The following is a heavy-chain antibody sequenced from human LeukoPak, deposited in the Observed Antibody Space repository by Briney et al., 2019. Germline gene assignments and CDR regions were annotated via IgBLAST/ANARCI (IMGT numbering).Heavy chain of an antibody. J-gene: IGHJ3*02. CDR2: IISSSDAT. CDR1: GYTFTAHY. CDR3: QRDPGYSYSFDS. V-gene: IGHV1-2*06. Sequence: ASVKVSCKASGYTFTAHYMNWVRQATRQGLVWMGRIISSSDATENGQRSHGRVTLTRDTSSSTANMVLWRLTSDDPAVYYCQRDPGYSYSFDSWGEGTVV. D-gene: IGHD2-21*01.